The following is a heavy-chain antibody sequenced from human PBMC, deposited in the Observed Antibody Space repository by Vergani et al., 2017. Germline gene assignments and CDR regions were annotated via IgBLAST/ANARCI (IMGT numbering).Heavy chain of an antibody. CDR1: GFKFSQFG. D-gene: IGHD2-15*01. V-gene: IGHV3-30*02. CDR3: AKEGGGYCSGGTCYPEY. Sequence: QVQLVESGGGVVQPGTSLRLSCEASGFKFSQFGMHWVRQGPGKGLEWVAFIRYDGNNQQYFHSVKGRFTISRDNSKNTLYLQMKSLRPEDTAVYYCAKEGGGYCSGGTCYPEYWGQGTLVIVSS. J-gene: IGHJ4*02. CDR2: IRYDGNNQ.